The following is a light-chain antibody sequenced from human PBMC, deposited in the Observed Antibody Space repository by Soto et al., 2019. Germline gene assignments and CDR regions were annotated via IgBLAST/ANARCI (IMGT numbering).Light chain of an antibody. J-gene: IGLJ2*01. CDR2: DVS. CDR1: SSDIGSYNY. CDR3: SSYTTNNTQV. Sequence: QSALTQPASVSGSPGQSIAVSCTGGSSDIGSYNYVSWYQQYAGKAPKLMIYDVSNRPSGVSNRFSGSKSGNTASLTISGLQADDEADYYCSSYTTNNTQVFGGGTKLTVL. V-gene: IGLV2-14*01.